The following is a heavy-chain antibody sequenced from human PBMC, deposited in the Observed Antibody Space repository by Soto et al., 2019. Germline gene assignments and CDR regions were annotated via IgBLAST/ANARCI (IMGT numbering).Heavy chain of an antibody. V-gene: IGHV3-33*01. D-gene: IGHD6-25*01. J-gene: IGHJ4*02. CDR3: AGDLGSGCWFDY. CDR1: GFTFSSYG. Sequence: QVQLVESGGGVVQPGRSLRLSCVASGFTFSSYGMHWVRQAPGKGLEWVALIWNDGSYKYFADSVKGRFTISRDNSKNTWFMQMNCLSAEGTGVYCGAGDLGSGCWFDYWGQGTLVTVSS. CDR2: IWNDGSYK.